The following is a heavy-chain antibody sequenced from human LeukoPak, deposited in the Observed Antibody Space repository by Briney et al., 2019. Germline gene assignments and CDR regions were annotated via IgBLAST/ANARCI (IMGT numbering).Heavy chain of an antibody. CDR1: GFTFSSYS. D-gene: IGHD5-18*01. J-gene: IGHJ4*02. CDR3: ARDKYSYGPLDHGDY. Sequence: PGGSLRLSCAASGFTFSSYSMNWVRQAPGKGLEWVSSISSSSSYIYYADSVKGRFTISRDNAKNSLYLQMNSLRAEDTAVYYCARDKYSYGPLDHGDYWGQGTLVTVSS. CDR2: ISSSSSYI. V-gene: IGHV3-21*01.